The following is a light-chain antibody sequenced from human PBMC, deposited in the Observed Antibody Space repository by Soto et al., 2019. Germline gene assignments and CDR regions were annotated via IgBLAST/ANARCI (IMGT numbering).Light chain of an antibody. CDR3: QYYSTSFLYT. CDR2: GAS. CDR1: QSVSSRY. Sequence: EIVLTQSPGTLSLSPGERATLSCRASQSVSSRYFAWYQQKLGQAPRLLIYGASTRATGIPDRFSGSGSGTDFTLTISRLEPEDFAVHYCQYYSTSFLYTFGQGTKLEIK. J-gene: IGKJ2*01. V-gene: IGKV3-20*01.